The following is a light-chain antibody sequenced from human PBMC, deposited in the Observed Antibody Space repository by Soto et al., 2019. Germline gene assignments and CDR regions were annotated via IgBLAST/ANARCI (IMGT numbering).Light chain of an antibody. Sequence: IQLSQYPSSVSASVGDRVTMTCRASQGVGGWLAWYQQKPGKVPKLLIYATSSLHSGVPSRFSGSGSGTDFTLSISSLQPEDLATYYCQQTHGLPRSFDPGTKVYSK. J-gene: IGKJ3*01. V-gene: IGKV1-12*01. CDR2: ATS. CDR1: QGVGGW. CDR3: QQTHGLPRS.